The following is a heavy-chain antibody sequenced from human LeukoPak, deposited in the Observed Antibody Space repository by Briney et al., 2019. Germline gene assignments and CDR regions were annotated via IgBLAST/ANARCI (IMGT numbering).Heavy chain of an antibody. CDR2: IIPIFGTA. V-gene: IGHV1-69*05. D-gene: IGHD2-15*01. Sequence: GASVTVSCKASGGTFISYAISWVRQAPGQGLEWMGGIIPIFGTANYAQKFQGRVTITTDESTSTAYMELSSLRSEDTAVYYCARGIVVTDYYYMDVWGKGTTVTVSS. CDR1: GGTFISYA. J-gene: IGHJ6*03. CDR3: ARGIVVTDYYYMDV.